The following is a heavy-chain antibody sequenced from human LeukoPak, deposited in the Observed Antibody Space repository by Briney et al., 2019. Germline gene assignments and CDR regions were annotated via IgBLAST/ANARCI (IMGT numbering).Heavy chain of an antibody. CDR1: GYTFTSYY. Sequence: GASVKVSCKASGYTFTSYYMHWVRQAPGQGLEWMGIINPSGGSTSYAQKFQGRVTMTRDTSTSTVYMELSSLRSEDTAVYYCARDWAVVVVAASNRFDPWGQGTLVTVSS. CDR2: INPSGGST. CDR3: ARDWAVVVVAASNRFDP. J-gene: IGHJ5*02. D-gene: IGHD2-15*01. V-gene: IGHV1-46*01.